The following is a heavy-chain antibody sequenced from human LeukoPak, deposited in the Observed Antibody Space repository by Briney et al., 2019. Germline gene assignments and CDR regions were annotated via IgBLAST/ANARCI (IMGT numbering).Heavy chain of an antibody. J-gene: IGHJ2*01. V-gene: IGHV4-59*08. Sequence: SETLSLTCAVYGGSFSSYYWSWIRQPPGKGLEWIGYIYYSGSTNYNPSLKSRVTISVDTSKNQFSLKLSSVTAADTAVYYCARHAGQQLGPQLENWYFDLWGRGTLVTVSS. D-gene: IGHD6-13*01. CDR3: ARHAGQQLGPQLENWYFDL. CDR1: GGSFSSYY. CDR2: IYYSGST.